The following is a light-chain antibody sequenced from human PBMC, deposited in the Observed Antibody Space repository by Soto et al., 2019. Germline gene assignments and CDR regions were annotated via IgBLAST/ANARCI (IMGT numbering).Light chain of an antibody. Sequence: EIVMTQSPSTLSVSPGGRATLSCRASQSVSSNLAWYQQKPGQAPRLLIYGASTRATGIPGRFSGSGSGTEFTLTISSLQSEDFAVYYCQQYNNWPPWTFGQGNKGDIK. CDR1: QSVSSN. CDR3: QQYNNWPPWT. CDR2: GAS. V-gene: IGKV3-15*01. J-gene: IGKJ1*01.